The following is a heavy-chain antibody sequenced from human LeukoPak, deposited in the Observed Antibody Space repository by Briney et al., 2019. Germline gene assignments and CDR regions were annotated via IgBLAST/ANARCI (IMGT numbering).Heavy chain of an antibody. J-gene: IGHJ2*01. D-gene: IGHD2-2*01. V-gene: IGHV1-2*02. CDR1: GYTFTGYY. CDR2: INPNSGGT. CDR3: ARAPLGYCSSTSCPPYWYFDL. Sequence: ASVKVSCKASGYTFTGYYMHWVRQAPGQGLEWMGWINPNSGGTNYAQKFQGRVTMTRDTSISTAYMELSRLRSDDTAVYYCARAPLGYCSSTSCPPYWYFDLWGRGTLVTVSS.